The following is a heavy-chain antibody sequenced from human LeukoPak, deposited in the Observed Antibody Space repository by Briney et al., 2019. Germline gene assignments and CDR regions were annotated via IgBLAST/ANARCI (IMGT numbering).Heavy chain of an antibody. J-gene: IGHJ4*02. CDR1: GGSISSSSYY. CDR2: IYYSGST. D-gene: IGHD4-17*01. CDR3: ARGDYGDYPHDY. Sequence: SETLSLTCTVSGGSISSSSYYWGWIRQPPGKGLEWIGSIYYSGSTYYNPSLKSRVTISVDTSKNQFSLKLSSVTAADTAVYYCARGDYGDYPHDYWGQGTLVTVSS. V-gene: IGHV4-39*07.